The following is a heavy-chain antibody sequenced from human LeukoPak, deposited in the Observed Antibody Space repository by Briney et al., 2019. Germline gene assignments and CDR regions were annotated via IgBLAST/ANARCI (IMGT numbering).Heavy chain of an antibody. Sequence: GGSLRLSCAASGFTFSSYAMSWVRQAPGKGLEWVSAISGSGDSTYYADSVKGRFTISRDNAKNSLYLQMNSLRAEDTAVYYCARERTIFGVVIISHYYYGMDVWGQGTTVTVSS. CDR2: ISGSGDST. V-gene: IGHV3-23*01. CDR3: ARERTIFGVVIISHYYYGMDV. D-gene: IGHD3-3*01. J-gene: IGHJ6*02. CDR1: GFTFSSYA.